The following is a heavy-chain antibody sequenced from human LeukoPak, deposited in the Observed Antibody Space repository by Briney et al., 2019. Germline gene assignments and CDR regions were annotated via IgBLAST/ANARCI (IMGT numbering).Heavy chain of an antibody. CDR1: GFTFSSSG. V-gene: IGHV3-23*01. CDR3: AKDRTYYDFWSGQGGFDY. Sequence: GGSLRLSCAISGFTFSSSGMSWVRQAPGKGLEWVSTTSGSGSNTYYAKSVKGRFTISRDNSKNTLYLQMNSLRAEDTAVYYCAKDRTYYDFWSGQGGFDYWGQGTLVTVSS. J-gene: IGHJ4*02. D-gene: IGHD3-3*01. CDR2: TSGSGSNT.